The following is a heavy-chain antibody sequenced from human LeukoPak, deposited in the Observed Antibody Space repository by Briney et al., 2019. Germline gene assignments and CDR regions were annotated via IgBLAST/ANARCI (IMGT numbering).Heavy chain of an antibody. Sequence: ASVKVSCKASGGTFSSYAISWVRQAPGQGLEWMGGIIPIFGTANCAQKFQGRVTITADESTSTAYMELSSLRSEDTAVYYCARGDTAMVLPYYYYYYMDVWGKGTTVTISS. D-gene: IGHD5-18*01. V-gene: IGHV1-69*13. CDR2: IIPIFGTA. J-gene: IGHJ6*03. CDR3: ARGDTAMVLPYYYYYYMDV. CDR1: GGTFSSYA.